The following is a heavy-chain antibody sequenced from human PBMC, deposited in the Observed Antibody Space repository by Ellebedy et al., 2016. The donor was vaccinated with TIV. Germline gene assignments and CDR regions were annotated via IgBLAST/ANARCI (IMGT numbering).Heavy chain of an antibody. Sequence: AASVKVSCKTSGYTFGSFDIVWVRQATGQGLEWMGWMNPNSANTGYAEKFRGRITMTMDTSIDTAYMELISLRSEDTAVYYCARGKRTFLWSDYWGQGTLVTVSS. CDR3: ARGKRTFLWSDY. D-gene: IGHD2-21*01. CDR1: GYTFGSFD. J-gene: IGHJ4*02. V-gene: IGHV1-8*01. CDR2: MNPNSANT.